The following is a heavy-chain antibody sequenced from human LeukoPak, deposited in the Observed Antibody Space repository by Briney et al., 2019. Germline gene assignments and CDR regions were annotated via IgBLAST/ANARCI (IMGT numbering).Heavy chain of an antibody. CDR3: AKEGRPNSGGGYYDY. D-gene: IGHD3-22*01. CDR2: VSETASHT. J-gene: IGHJ4*02. V-gene: IGHV3-23*01. CDR1: GFSFSSFA. Sequence: QPGGSLRLSCAASGFSFSSFAMGWVRQAPGKGLEWVSTVSETASHTYYADPVKGRFTMSRDNSKNTLYLQMNSLRAEDTAVYYCAKEGRPNSGGGYYDYWGQGTRVTVSS.